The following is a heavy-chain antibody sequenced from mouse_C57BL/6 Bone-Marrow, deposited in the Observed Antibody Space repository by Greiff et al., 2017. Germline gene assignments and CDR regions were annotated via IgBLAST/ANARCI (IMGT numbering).Heavy chain of an antibody. Sequence: QVQLQQSGAELMKPGASVKLSCKATGYTFTGYWIEWVKQRPGHGLEWIGEILPGSGSTNYNEKFKGKATFTADTSSNTAYMQLSSLTTEYSAIYYCASSYYYGSSYDWYFDVWGTGTTVTVSS. CDR1: GYTFTGYW. J-gene: IGHJ1*03. D-gene: IGHD1-1*01. CDR2: ILPGSGST. CDR3: ASSYYYGSSYDWYFDV. V-gene: IGHV1-9*01.